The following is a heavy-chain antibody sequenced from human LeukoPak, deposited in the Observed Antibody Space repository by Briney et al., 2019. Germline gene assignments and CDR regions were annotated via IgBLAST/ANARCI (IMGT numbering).Heavy chain of an antibody. V-gene: IGHV1-24*01. D-gene: IGHD4-17*01. CDR1: AYTLTELA. Sequence: ASVKVSCKVSAYTLTELAMHWVRQAPGKGLEWMGGFDPEDGETIYAQRFQGRVTMTEDTSIDTAYMELSSLKSEDTAVYYCATGVLYGDGLLWYFDLWGRGTLVTVSS. CDR2: FDPEDGET. CDR3: ATGVLYGDGLLWYFDL. J-gene: IGHJ2*01.